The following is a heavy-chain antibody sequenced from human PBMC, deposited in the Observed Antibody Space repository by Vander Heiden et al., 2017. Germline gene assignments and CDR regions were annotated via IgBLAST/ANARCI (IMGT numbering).Heavy chain of an antibody. CDR1: GFTVSSNY. J-gene: IGHJ6*02. CDR2: IYSGGST. CDR3: ARIVSLNYGMDV. D-gene: IGHD3-16*02. V-gene: IGHV3-53*01. Sequence: EVQLVESGGGLIQPGGSLRLSCAAPGFTVSSNYMSWVRQAPGKGLEWVSVIYSGGSTYYAYSVKGRFTISRDNSKNTLYLQMNSLRAEDTAVYYCARIVSLNYGMDVWGQGTTVTVSS.